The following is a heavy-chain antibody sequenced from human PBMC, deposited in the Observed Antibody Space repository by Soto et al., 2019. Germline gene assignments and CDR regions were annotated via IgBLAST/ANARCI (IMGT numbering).Heavy chain of an antibody. CDR1: GGSFSGYY. J-gene: IGHJ5*02. D-gene: IGHD6-6*01. Sequence: SETLSLTCAVYGGSFSGYYWSWIRQPPGKGLEWIGEINHSGSTNYNPSLKSRVTISVDTSKNQFSLKLSSVTAADTAVYYCARRRGNSSSNWFDPWGQGTLVTVSS. CDR3: ARRRGNSSSNWFDP. CDR2: INHSGST. V-gene: IGHV4-34*01.